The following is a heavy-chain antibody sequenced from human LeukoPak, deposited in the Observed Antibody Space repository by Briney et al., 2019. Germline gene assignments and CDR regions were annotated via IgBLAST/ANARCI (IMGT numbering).Heavy chain of an antibody. D-gene: IGHD6-19*01. J-gene: IGHJ4*02. CDR2: IYTSEST. CDR1: GGSFSGYY. V-gene: IGHV4-4*07. CDR3: ARELYSSGWTFDY. Sequence: SETLSLTCAVYGGSFSGYYWSWIRQPAGKGLEWIGRIYTSESTNYNPSLKSRVTMSVDTSKNQFSLKLSSVTAADTAVYYCARELYSSGWTFDYWGQGTLVTVSS.